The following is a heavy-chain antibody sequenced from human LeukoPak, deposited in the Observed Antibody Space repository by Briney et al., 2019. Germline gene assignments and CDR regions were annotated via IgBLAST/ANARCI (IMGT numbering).Heavy chain of an antibody. CDR2: IYHSGST. V-gene: IGHV4-38-2*02. D-gene: IGHD6-19*01. CDR1: GYSISSGYY. Sequence: SETLSLTCTVSGYSISSGYYWGWIWQPPGKGLEWIGSIYHSGSTYYNPSLKSRVTISVDTSKNQFSLKLSSVTAADTAVYYCARSTPHSGWYSARDYYYYYMDVWGKGTTVTISS. CDR3: ARSTPHSGWYSARDYYYYYMDV. J-gene: IGHJ6*03.